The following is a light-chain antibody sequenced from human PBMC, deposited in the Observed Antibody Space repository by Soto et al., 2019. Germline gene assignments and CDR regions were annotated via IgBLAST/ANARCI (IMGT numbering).Light chain of an antibody. CDR1: SSDVGSYNL. CDR2: EVS. J-gene: IGLJ1*01. CDR3: CSYAGSRSYV. V-gene: IGLV2-23*02. Sequence: QSVLPQPASVSGSPGQSITISCTGTSSDVGSYNLVSWYQQHPGKAPKLMIYEVSKRPSGVSNRFSGSKSGDTASLTISGLQAEDESDYYCCSYAGSRSYVFGTGTKVTVL.